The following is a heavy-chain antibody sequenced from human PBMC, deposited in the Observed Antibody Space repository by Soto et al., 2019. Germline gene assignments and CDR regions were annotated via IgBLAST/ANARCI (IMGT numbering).Heavy chain of an antibody. Sequence: QVQLQESGPGLVKPSETLSLNCTVTGGTISGYYWTWIRQSAGGGLEWIGRIYSSGSTNYNPSLKSRVTISLDTSMNHLSLRLSSVTAADTAVYYCARGQRFSGWFDPWGQGTLVTVSS. CDR2: IYSSGST. D-gene: IGHD3-3*01. CDR3: ARGQRFSGWFDP. CDR1: GGTISGYY. J-gene: IGHJ5*02. V-gene: IGHV4-4*07.